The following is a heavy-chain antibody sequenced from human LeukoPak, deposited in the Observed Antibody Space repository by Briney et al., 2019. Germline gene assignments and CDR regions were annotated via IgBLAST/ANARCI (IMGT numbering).Heavy chain of an antibody. J-gene: IGHJ4*02. D-gene: IGHD3-3*01. CDR3: ARDPPYYDFWSPPQT. Sequence: ASVKVSCKASGYTFTSYYMHWVRQAPGQGLEWMGIINPSGGSTSYAQKFQGRVTMTRDTSTSTVYMELSSLRSEDTAVYYCARDPPYYDFWSPPQTWGQGTLVTVSS. CDR1: GYTFTSYY. V-gene: IGHV1-46*01. CDR2: INPSGGST.